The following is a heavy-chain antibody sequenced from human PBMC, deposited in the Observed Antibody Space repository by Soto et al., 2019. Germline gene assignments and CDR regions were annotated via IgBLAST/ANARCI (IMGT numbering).Heavy chain of an antibody. CDR2: IIPIFGTA. V-gene: IGHV1-69*12. CDR3: AMKDIVVVVAAHTSDY. J-gene: IGHJ4*02. Sequence: QVQLVQSGAEVKKPGSSVKVSCKASVGTFSSYAISWVRQAPGQGLAWLGGIIPIFGTANYAQKLQGRGTITADESKSTAYRELGSLRSQETAVYYCAMKDIVVVVAAHTSDYWGQGTLVTVS. D-gene: IGHD2-15*01. CDR1: VGTFSSYA.